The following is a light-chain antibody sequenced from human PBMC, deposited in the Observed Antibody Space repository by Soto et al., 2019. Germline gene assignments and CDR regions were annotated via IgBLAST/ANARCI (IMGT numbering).Light chain of an antibody. CDR1: QSVSSN. CDR2: GAS. CDR3: QQYNKWPRMYT. J-gene: IGKJ2*01. Sequence: EIVMTQSPATLSVSPGERATLSCRASQSVSSNLAWYQQKPGQAPRLLIYGASTRATGIPARFSGSGSGTEFTLTISSLQSEDCAVYYCQQYNKWPRMYTFGQGTKLEIK. V-gene: IGKV3-15*01.